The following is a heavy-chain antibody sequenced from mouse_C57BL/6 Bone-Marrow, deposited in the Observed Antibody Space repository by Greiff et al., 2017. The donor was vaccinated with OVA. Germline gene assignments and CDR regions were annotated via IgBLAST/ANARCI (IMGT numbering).Heavy chain of an antibody. J-gene: IGHJ1*03. V-gene: IGHV1-63*01. Sequence: QVQLKESGAELVRPGTSVKMSCKASGYTFTNYWIGWAKQRPGHGLEWIGDIYPGGGYTNYNEKFKGKATLTADKSSSTAYMQFSSLTSEDSAIYYCASDGYYWYFDVWGTGTTVTVSS. CDR3: ASDGYYWYFDV. D-gene: IGHD2-3*01. CDR1: GYTFTNYW. CDR2: IYPGGGYT.